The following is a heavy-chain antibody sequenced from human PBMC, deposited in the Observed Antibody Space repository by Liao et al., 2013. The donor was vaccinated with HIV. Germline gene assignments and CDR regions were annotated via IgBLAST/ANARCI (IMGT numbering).Heavy chain of an antibody. D-gene: IGHD3-16*02. J-gene: IGHJ4*03. CDR2: IYNGGTT. V-gene: IGHV4-4*07. CDR1: GDSISSGY. CDR3: ARGGTVRDVLVTLYY. Sequence: QVQLQESGPGLVRPSETLSLTCSVSGDSISSGYWSWIRQPAGSGLEWIGRIYNGGTTNYNSSLTGRLTMSLDTSKNQFSLRLTSMTAADXAVYYCARGGTVRDVLVTLYYWGRGSLGHR.